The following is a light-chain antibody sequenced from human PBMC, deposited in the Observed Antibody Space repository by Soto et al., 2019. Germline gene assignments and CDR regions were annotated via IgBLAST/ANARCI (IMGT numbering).Light chain of an antibody. CDR2: DAS. CDR3: QQRRSWPIT. Sequence: PGERATLSCRASQSISDFLAWYQQKPGQAPRLLIYDASKRATDIPDRFIGSGSGTDFTLTISSLEPEDFAVYYCQQRRSWPITFGQGTRLEIK. CDR1: QSISDF. J-gene: IGKJ5*01. V-gene: IGKV3-11*01.